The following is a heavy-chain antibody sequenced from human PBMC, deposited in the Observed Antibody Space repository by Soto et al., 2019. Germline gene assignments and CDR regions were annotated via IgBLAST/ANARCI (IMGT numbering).Heavy chain of an antibody. CDR1: GVSVSSGSYY. D-gene: IGHD2-15*01. CDR2: IYYSGST. Sequence: PSETLPHTCTVSGVSVSSGSYYWSWIRQPPGKGLEWIGYIYYSGSTNYNPSLKSRVTISLDTSKNQFSLKLTSVTAADTAVYYCARDFFPGGEPTQFWGPGTLVTVSS. CDR3: ARDFFPGGEPTQF. V-gene: IGHV4-61*01. J-gene: IGHJ4*02.